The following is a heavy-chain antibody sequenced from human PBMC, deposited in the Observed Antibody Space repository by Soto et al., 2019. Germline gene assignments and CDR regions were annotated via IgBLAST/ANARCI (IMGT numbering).Heavy chain of an antibody. CDR3: AKLGYCSSTSCYSWADFDY. D-gene: IGHD2-2*02. V-gene: IGHV3-30*18. J-gene: IGHJ4*02. CDR2: ISYDGSNK. Sequence: QVQLVESGGGVVQPGRSLRLSCAASGFTFSSYGMHWVRQAPGKGLEWVAVISYDGSNKYYADSVKGRFTISRDNSKNPLYLQMNSLRAEDTAVYYCAKLGYCSSTSCYSWADFDYWGQGTLVTVSS. CDR1: GFTFSSYG.